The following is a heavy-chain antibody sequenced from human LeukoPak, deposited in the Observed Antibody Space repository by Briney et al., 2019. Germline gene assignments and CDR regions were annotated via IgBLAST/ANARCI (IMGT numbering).Heavy chain of an antibody. Sequence: GASVKVSCKASGYTFTSYAMNWVRQAPGQGLEWMGWINTNTGNPTYAQGFTGRFVFSLDTSVSTAYLQISSLKAEDTAVYYCARVGSIGRSLGPFQYWGQGTLVTVSS. J-gene: IGHJ4*02. D-gene: IGHD3-16*02. CDR2: INTNTGNP. V-gene: IGHV7-4-1*02. CDR3: ARVGSIGRSLGPFQY. CDR1: GYTFTSYA.